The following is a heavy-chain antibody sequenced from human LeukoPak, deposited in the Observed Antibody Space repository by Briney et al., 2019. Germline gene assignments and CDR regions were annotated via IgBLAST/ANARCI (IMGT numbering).Heavy chain of an antibody. CDR3: AGEKSRGYSGYGY. J-gene: IGHJ4*02. CDR2: INHSGST. Sequence: MSSETLSLTCAVYGGSFSGYYWSWIRQPPGKGLEWIGEINHSGSTNYNPSLKSRVTISVDTSKNQFSLKLSSVTAADTAVYYCAGEKSRGYSGYGYWGQGTLVTVSS. D-gene: IGHD5-12*01. V-gene: IGHV4-34*01. CDR1: GGSFSGYY.